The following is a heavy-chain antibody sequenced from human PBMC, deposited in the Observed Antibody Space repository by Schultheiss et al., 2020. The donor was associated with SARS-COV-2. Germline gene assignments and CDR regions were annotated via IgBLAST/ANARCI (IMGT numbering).Heavy chain of an antibody. CDR2: ISYDGSNK. D-gene: IGHD6-13*01. Sequence: GGSLRLSCAASGFTFSSYGMHWVRQAPGKGLEWVAVISYDGSNKYYADSVKGRFTISRDNAKNSLYLQMNNLRAEDTAVYYCARDRAYSSSWYYYGMDVWGQGTTVTVSS. J-gene: IGHJ6*02. CDR3: ARDRAYSSSWYYYGMDV. CDR1: GFTFSSYG. V-gene: IGHV3-30*03.